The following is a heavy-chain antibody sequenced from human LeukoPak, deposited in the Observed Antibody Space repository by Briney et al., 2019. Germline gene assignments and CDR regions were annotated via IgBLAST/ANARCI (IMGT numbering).Heavy chain of an antibody. CDR2: IYYSGST. CDR1: SGSVSSGSYY. D-gene: IGHD3-22*01. CDR3: ASSKDFTYYYDSSGSFDY. J-gene: IGHJ4*02. V-gene: IGHV4-61*01. Sequence: SETLSLTCTVSSGSVSSGSYYWSWIRQPPGKGLEWIGYIYYSGSTNYNPSLKSRVTISVDTSKNQFSLKLSSVTAADTAVYYCASSKDFTYYYDSSGSFDYWGQGTLVTVSS.